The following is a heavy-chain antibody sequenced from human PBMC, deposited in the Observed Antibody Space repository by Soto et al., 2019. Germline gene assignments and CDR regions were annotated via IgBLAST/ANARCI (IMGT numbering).Heavy chain of an antibody. Sequence: QVQLVQSGAEVKKPRSSVKVSCKASGGTITSYTISWVRQAPGQGLEWMGRIIPIVNTADYAQKFQGRVTITADKSTNTAYMELSSLRSEDTAVYYCVRYYYGSGSYSGPDYYGMDVWGQGTTVTVSS. CDR1: GGTITSYT. D-gene: IGHD3-10*01. J-gene: IGHJ6*02. V-gene: IGHV1-69*08. CDR2: IIPIVNTA. CDR3: VRYYYGSGSYSGPDYYGMDV.